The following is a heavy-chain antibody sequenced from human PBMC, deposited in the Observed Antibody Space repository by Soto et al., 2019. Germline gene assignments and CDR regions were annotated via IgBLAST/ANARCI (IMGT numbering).Heavy chain of an antibody. V-gene: IGHV4-30-4*01. CDR2: IYYSGST. CDR1: GGSISSGDYY. D-gene: IGHD6-6*01. J-gene: IGHJ5*02. Sequence: SETLSLTCTVSGGSISSGDYYWSWIRQPPGKGLEWIGYIYYSGSTYYNPSLKSRVTISVDTSKNQFSLKLSSVTAADTAVYYCARDTVRGVVAARPGWFDPWGQGTLVTVSS. CDR3: ARDTVRGVVAARPGWFDP.